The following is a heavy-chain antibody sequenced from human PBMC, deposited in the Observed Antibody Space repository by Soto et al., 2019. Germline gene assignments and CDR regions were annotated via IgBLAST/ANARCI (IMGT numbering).Heavy chain of an antibody. J-gene: IGHJ4*02. CDR3: ARDGEQWLAHGFDY. D-gene: IGHD6-19*01. CDR1: GGSFSGYY. V-gene: IGHV4-34*01. CDR2: INHSGST. Sequence: PSETLSLTCAVYGGSFSGYYWSWIRQPPGKGLEWIGEINHSGSTNYNPSLKSRVTISVDTSKNQFSLKLSSVTAADTAVYYCARDGEQWLAHGFDYWGQGTLVTVSS.